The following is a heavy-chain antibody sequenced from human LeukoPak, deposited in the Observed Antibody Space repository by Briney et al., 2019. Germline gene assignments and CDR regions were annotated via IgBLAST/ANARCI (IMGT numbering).Heavy chain of an antibody. Sequence: GGSLRLSCAASGFTFSSYAMSWVRQAPGKGLEWVSAISGSGGSTYYADSVKGRFTISRDNSKNTLYLQMNSLRAEDTAVYYCAKVWKYSGSSNYFDYWGLGTLVTVSS. D-gene: IGHD1-26*01. V-gene: IGHV3-23*01. J-gene: IGHJ4*02. CDR1: GFTFSSYA. CDR3: AKVWKYSGSSNYFDY. CDR2: ISGSGGST.